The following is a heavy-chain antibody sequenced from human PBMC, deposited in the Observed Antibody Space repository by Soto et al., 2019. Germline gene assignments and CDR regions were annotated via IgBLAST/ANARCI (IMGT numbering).Heavy chain of an antibody. CDR2: ISGSGGST. CDR1: GFTFSSYA. CDR3: AKAGGSGGSENWFDP. J-gene: IGHJ5*02. Sequence: EVQLLESGGGLVQPGGSLRLSCAASGFTFSSYAMSWVRQAPGKGLEWVSAISGSGGSTYYPDSVKGRFIISGDNSKNTLYLQMNGPRAEDTAVYYCAKAGGSGGSENWFDPWGQGTLVTVSS. V-gene: IGHV3-23*01. D-gene: IGHD2-15*01.